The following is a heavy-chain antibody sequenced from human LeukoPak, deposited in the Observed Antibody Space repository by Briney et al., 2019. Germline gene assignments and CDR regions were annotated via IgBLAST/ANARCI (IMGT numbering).Heavy chain of an antibody. CDR3: ARVGTRGNKYYDFWSGYYSPNDYMDV. CDR2: ISSSSSYI. D-gene: IGHD3-3*01. V-gene: IGHV3-21*01. J-gene: IGHJ6*03. CDR1: GFTFSSYS. Sequence: GGSLRLSXAASGFTFSSYSMNWVRQAPGKGLEWVSSISSSSSYIYYADSVKGRFTISRDNAKNSLYLQMNGLRAEDTAVYYCARVGTRGNKYYDFWSGYYSPNDYMDVWGKGTTVTVSS.